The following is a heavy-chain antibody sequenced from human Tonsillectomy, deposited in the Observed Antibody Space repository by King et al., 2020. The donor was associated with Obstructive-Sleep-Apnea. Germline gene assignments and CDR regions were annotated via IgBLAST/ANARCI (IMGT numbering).Heavy chain of an antibody. V-gene: IGHV4-38-2*02. CDR1: GYSISSGYY. Sequence: VQLQESGPGLVKPSETLSLTCTVSGYSISSGYYWGWIRQPPGKGLEWIGSIYHSGSTYYNPSLKSRVTISVDTSKNQFSLMLSSVTAADTAVYYCARARDGYSLASFDYWGHGTLVTVSS. J-gene: IGHJ4*01. CDR2: IYHSGST. CDR3: ARARDGYSLASFDY. D-gene: IGHD5-24*01.